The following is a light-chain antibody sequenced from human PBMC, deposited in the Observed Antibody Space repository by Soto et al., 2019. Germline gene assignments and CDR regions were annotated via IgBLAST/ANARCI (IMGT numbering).Light chain of an antibody. CDR2: GAS. CDR3: LQDDSYPLT. CDR1: QGIRND. Sequence: AIQMTQSPSSLSASVGDRVTITCRASQGIRNDLGWYQQKQVKAPKLLIYGASSLQSDVPSRFSGSGSGTDFTLTISSLQPEDFATYYCLQDDSYPLTFGGGTKVEIK. J-gene: IGKJ4*01. V-gene: IGKV1-6*01.